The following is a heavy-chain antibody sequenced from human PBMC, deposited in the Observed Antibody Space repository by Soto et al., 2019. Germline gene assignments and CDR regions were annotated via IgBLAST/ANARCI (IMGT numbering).Heavy chain of an antibody. CDR1: GYMFTNYY. CDR3: AREGALYNSSWTTYFES. D-gene: IGHD6-13*01. Sequence: QVQLVQSGAEAKKPGASVKVSCKASGYMFTNYYLHWVRQAPGQGLEWMGMINPSGGSTSYAQNFRDRVTQTSDTATTTSYREMNSLRFADTAVYYCAREGALYNSSWTTYFESWGQGTLVTVSS. J-gene: IGHJ4*02. V-gene: IGHV1-46*01. CDR2: INPSGGST.